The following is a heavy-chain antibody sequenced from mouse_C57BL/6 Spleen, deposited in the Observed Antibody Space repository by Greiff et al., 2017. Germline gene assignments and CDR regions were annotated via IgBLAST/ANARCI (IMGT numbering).Heavy chain of an antibody. CDR2: ISYDGSN. Sequence: EVQLQQSGPGLVKPSQSLSLTCSVTGYSITSGYYWNWIRQSPGNKLEWMGYISYDGSNNYNPSLKNRISITRDTSKNQFFLKLNSVTTEDTATYYCARGGFYYYGSSPFAYWGQGTLVTVSA. V-gene: IGHV3-6*01. J-gene: IGHJ3*01. CDR1: GYSITSGYY. D-gene: IGHD1-1*01. CDR3: ARGGFYYYGSSPFAY.